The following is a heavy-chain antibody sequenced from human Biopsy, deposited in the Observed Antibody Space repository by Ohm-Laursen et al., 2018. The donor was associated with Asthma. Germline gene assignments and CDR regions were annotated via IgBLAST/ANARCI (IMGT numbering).Heavy chain of an antibody. D-gene: IGHD1-7*01. J-gene: IGHJ5*02. CDR2: INPNSGDT. Sequence: GASVKVSCKVSGNTFSGYYLHWVRQAPGQGLEWVGRINPNSGDTNYAEKFQGRVTMTRDTSISTAYMELSRLRSDDTAVYYCAREGITGTTAWFDHWGQGTLVTVSS. CDR3: AREGITGTTAWFDH. CDR1: GNTFSGYY. V-gene: IGHV1-2*06.